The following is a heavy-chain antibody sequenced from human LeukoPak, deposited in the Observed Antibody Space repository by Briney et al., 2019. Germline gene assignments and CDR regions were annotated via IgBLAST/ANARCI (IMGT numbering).Heavy chain of an antibody. CDR2: ISGSGGST. Sequence: GGSLRLSYAASGFTFSSYAMSWVRQAPGKGLEWVSAISGSGGSTYYADSVKGRFTISRDNSKNTLYLQMNSLRAEDTAVYYCAKAPSIAVAGTSQVNYWGQGTLVTVSS. D-gene: IGHD6-19*01. J-gene: IGHJ4*02. CDR3: AKAPSIAVAGTSQVNY. V-gene: IGHV3-23*01. CDR1: GFTFSSYA.